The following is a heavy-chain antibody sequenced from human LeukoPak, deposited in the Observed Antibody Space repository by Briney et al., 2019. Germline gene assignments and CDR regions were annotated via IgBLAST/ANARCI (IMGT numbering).Heavy chain of an antibody. CDR2: IYYSGST. CDR3: ARAIQRGITIFGVYTQHDAFDI. V-gene: IGHV4-59*01. J-gene: IGHJ3*02. Sequence: SETLSLTCTVSGGSISSYYWSWIRQPPGKGLEWIGYIYYSGSTNYNPSLKSRVTISVDTSKNQFSLKLSSVTAADTAVYYCARAIQRGITIFGVYTQHDAFDIWGQGTMVTVSS. CDR1: GGSISSYY. D-gene: IGHD3-3*01.